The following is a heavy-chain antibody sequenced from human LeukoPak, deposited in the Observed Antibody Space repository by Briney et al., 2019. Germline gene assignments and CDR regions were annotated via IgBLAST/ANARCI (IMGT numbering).Heavy chain of an antibody. D-gene: IGHD5-24*01. CDR3: ARDGEMATIENYFEY. CDR2: IYYSGST. Sequence: GSLRLSCAASGFTFSSYGMHWVRQAPGKGLEWIGSIYYSGSTHYNPSLKSRVTISLDTSKNQFSLKLSSVTAADTAVYYCARDGEMATIENYFEYWGQGTLVTVSS. J-gene: IGHJ4*02. V-gene: IGHV4-39*07. CDR1: GFTFSSYG.